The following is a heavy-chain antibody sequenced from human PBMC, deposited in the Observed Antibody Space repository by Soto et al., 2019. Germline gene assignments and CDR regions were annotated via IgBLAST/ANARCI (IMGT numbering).Heavy chain of an antibody. V-gene: IGHV4-34*01. CDR2: INHSGST. D-gene: IGHD3-3*01. Sequence: SETLSLTCAVYGGSFSGYYWSWIRQPPGKGLEWIGEINHSGSTNYNPSLKSRVTISVDTSKNQFSLKLSSVTAADTAVYYCARGGFTIFGVVTTFDYWGQGTLVTVSS. CDR1: GGSFSGYY. J-gene: IGHJ4*02. CDR3: ARGGFTIFGVVTTFDY.